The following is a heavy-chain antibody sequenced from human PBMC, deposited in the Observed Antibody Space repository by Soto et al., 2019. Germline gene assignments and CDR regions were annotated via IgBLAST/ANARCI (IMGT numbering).Heavy chain of an antibody. J-gene: IGHJ4*02. CDR3: ARGTHYYDSSGGDY. V-gene: IGHV4-59*12. Sequence: QVQLQESGPGLVKPSETLSLTCTVSGGSISSYYWSWIRQPPGKGLEWIGYIYYSGSTNYNPSLKSRVTISVDTSKNQFSLKLSSVTAADTAVYYCARGTHYYDSSGGDYWGQGTLVTVSS. CDR1: GGSISSYY. D-gene: IGHD3-22*01. CDR2: IYYSGST.